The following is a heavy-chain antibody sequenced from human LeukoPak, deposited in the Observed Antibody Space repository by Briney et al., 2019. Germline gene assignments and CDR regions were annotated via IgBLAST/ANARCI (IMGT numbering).Heavy chain of an antibody. V-gene: IGHV3-30-3*01. CDR2: ISYDGSNK. J-gene: IGHJ4*02. Sequence: GRSLRLSCAASGFTFSSYAMHWVRQAPGKGLEWVAVISYDGSNKYYADSVKGRFTISRDNSKNTLYLQMNSLRAEDTAVYYCAREFILCFGQIGPFDYWGQGTRVTVSS. D-gene: IGHD3-10*01. CDR1: GFTFSSYA. CDR3: AREFILCFGQIGPFDY.